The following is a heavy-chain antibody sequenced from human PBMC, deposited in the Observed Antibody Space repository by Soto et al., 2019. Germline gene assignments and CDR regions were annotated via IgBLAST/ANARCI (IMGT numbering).Heavy chain of an antibody. D-gene: IGHD1-26*01. CDR1: EGTFSSYS. CDR3: ARDGGRHSGGIDY. Sequence: QVQLVQSGAEVKKPGSSVKVSCKASEGTFSSYSINWVRQAPGQGLEWMGEIIPIFGTANYAQKFQGRVTITADESTSTAYMELSSLRSEDTAVYYCARDGGRHSGGIDYSGQGTLVTVSS. J-gene: IGHJ4*02. CDR2: IIPIFGTA. V-gene: IGHV1-69*01.